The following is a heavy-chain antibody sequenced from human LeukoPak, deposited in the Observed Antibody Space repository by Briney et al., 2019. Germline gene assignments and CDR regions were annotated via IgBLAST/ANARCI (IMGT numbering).Heavy chain of an antibody. Sequence: EASVKVSCKASGYTFTSYGISWVRQAPGQGLEWMGWISAYNGNTNYAQKLQGRVTMTTDTSTSTAYMELRSLRSDDTAVYYCARDPPDCTNGVCYTRPYYYYGMDVWGQGATVTVSS. CDR1: GYTFTSYG. CDR3: ARDPPDCTNGVCYTRPYYYYGMDV. D-gene: IGHD2-8*01. V-gene: IGHV1-18*01. J-gene: IGHJ6*02. CDR2: ISAYNGNT.